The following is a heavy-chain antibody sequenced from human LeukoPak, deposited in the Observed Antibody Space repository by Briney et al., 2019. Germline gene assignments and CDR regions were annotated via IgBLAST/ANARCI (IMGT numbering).Heavy chain of an antibody. J-gene: IGHJ4*02. CDR3: ARHTVTTYYFDY. CDR1: GYTFASYG. D-gene: IGHD4-17*01. CDR2: ISAYNGNT. V-gene: IGHV1-18*01. Sequence: ASVKVSCKASGYTFASYGISWVRQAPGQGLEWMGWISAYNGNTQSVQKLQDRVTMTTDTSTSTAYMELRSLRSEDTAVYYCARHTVTTYYFDYWGQGTLVTVSS.